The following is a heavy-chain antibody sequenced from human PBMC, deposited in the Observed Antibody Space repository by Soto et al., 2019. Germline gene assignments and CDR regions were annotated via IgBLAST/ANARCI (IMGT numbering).Heavy chain of an antibody. CDR3: ARDPTTRLYDSSGSPNNWFDP. Sequence: PGGSLRLSCAASGFTSSSYSMNWVRQAPGKGLEWVSSISSSSSYIYYADSVKGRFTISRDNAKNSLYLQMNSLRAEDTAVYYCARDPTTRLYDSSGSPNNWFDPWGQGTLVTVSS. V-gene: IGHV3-21*01. D-gene: IGHD3-22*01. CDR1: GFTSSSYS. CDR2: ISSSSSYI. J-gene: IGHJ5*02.